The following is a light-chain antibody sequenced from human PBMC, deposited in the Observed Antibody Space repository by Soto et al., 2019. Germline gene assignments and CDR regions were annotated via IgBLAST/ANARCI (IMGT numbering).Light chain of an antibody. CDR3: NSFTTTNTYV. CDR1: SSDVGGFGH. V-gene: IGLV2-14*03. CDR2: DVS. J-gene: IGLJ1*01. Sequence: QSVLTQPASVSGSPGQSITISCTGASSDVGGFGHVSWYQQHPGKVPRLLIYDVSSRPSGVSDRFSGSKSGSTASLTISGLQAEDEADYYCNSFTTTNTYVFGTGTKVTVL.